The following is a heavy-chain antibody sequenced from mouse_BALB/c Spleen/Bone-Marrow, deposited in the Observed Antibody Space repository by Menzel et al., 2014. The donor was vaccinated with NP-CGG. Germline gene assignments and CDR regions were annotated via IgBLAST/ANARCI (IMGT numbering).Heavy chain of an antibody. Sequence: EVKLQESGPELEKPGASVKISCKASGYSFTGYNMNWVKQSIGKSLEWIGNIDPYYGGTSHNQKFKGKATLTVDKSSSTAYMQLKSLTPEDSAIYYCASYGYDYWYFDVWGAGTTVTVSS. CDR3: ASYGYDYWYFDV. CDR2: IDPYYGGT. D-gene: IGHD2-2*01. CDR1: GYSFTGYN. J-gene: IGHJ1*01. V-gene: IGHV1-39*01.